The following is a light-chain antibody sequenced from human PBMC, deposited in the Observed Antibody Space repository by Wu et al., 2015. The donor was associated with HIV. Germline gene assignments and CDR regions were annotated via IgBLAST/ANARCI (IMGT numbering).Light chain of an antibody. J-gene: IGKJ5*01. CDR1: QSVSNNY. Sequence: ENVLTQSPGTLSLSPGERATLSCKASQSVSNNYFAWFQQRPGQAPRLLIYGASNRATGTPDRFSGSGSGTDFTLTITRLEPQGFAVYYCQQYDTSITFGQGTRLEIK. V-gene: IGKV3-20*01. CDR2: GAS. CDR3: QQYDTSIT.